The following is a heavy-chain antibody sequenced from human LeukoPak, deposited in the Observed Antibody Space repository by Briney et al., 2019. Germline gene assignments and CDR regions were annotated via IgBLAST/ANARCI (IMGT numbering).Heavy chain of an antibody. J-gene: IGHJ4*02. CDR2: MNPNSGNT. CDR1: GYTFTSYD. D-gene: IGHD3-22*01. CDR3: ARDPYYYDSSGYPFDY. V-gene: IGHV1-8*01. Sequence: ASVKVSCKASGYTFTSYDINWVRQATGQGLEWMGWMNPNSGNTGYAQKFQGRVTMTRNTSISTAYMELSSLRSEDTVVYYCARDPYYYDSSGYPFDYWGQGTLVTVSS.